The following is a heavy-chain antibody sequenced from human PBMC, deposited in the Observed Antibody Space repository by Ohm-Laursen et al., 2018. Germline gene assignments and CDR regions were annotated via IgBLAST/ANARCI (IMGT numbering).Heavy chain of an antibody. V-gene: IGHV3-7*01. CDR1: GFTFTSCR. CDR2: IKGDGSET. Sequence: GSLRLSCTASGFTFTSCRMSWVRQTPGKGLEWVANIKGDGSETHYVDSVKGRFTISRDNGKNSLYLQMSNLRGEDTAVYYCATYHCGNSAFRDWGQGSLVTVSS. D-gene: IGHD2/OR15-2a*01. CDR3: ATYHCGNSAFRD. J-gene: IGHJ4*02.